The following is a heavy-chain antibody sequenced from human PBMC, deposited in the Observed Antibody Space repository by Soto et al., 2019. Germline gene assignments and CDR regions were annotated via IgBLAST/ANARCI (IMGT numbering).Heavy chain of an antibody. CDR2: ISGSGGST. CDR3: AKAGMATRHYYYYYGMDV. J-gene: IGHJ6*02. V-gene: IGHV3-23*01. D-gene: IGHD5-12*01. CDR1: GFTFSSYA. Sequence: GSLRLSCAASGFTFSSYAMSWVRQAPGKGLEWVSAISGSGGSTYYADSVKGRFTISRDNSKNTLYLQMNSLRAEDTAVYYCAKAGMATRHYYYYYGMDVWGQGTTVTVSS.